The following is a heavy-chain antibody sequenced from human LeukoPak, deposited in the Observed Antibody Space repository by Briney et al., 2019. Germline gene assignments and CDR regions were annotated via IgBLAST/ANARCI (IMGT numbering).Heavy chain of an antibody. CDR1: GFPFNAYW. Sequence: GGSLRLSCAAPGFPFNAYWMTWVRQAPGKGLEWVANIRQDGDTKYYVDSVKGRFTISRDNAMNSLYLQMNSLRAEDTAIYYCARSLPYGTTWYGRSDFWGQGTLVTVSP. CDR2: IRQDGDTK. J-gene: IGHJ4*02. V-gene: IGHV3-7*03. D-gene: IGHD6-13*01. CDR3: ARSLPYGTTWYGRSDF.